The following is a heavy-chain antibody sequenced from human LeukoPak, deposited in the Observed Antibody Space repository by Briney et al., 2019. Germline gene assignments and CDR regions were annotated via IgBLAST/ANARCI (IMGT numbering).Heavy chain of an antibody. CDR3: TRVHGPYYFDY. V-gene: IGHV3-49*03. J-gene: IGHJ4*02. Sequence: GGSLRLSCAASGFTFRTYAMSWFRQAPGKGLEWVGFIRSKAYGGTTEYAASVKGRFTISRDDSKSIAYLQMNSLKTEDTAVYYCTRVHGPYYFDYWGQGTLVTVSS. CDR1: GFTFRTYA. CDR2: IRSKAYGGTT.